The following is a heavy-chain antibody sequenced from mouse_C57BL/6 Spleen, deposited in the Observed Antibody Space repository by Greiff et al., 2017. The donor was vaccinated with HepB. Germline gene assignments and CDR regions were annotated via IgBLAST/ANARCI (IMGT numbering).Heavy chain of an antibody. Sequence: EVQLQQSGPVLVKPGASVKMSCKASGYTFTDYYMNWVKQSHGKSLEWIGVINPYNGGTSYNQKFKGKATLTVDKSSSTAYMELNSLTSEDSAVYYCARHYPVRGFAYWGQGTLVTVSA. D-gene: IGHD1-1*02. CDR2: INPYNGGT. J-gene: IGHJ3*01. CDR3: ARHYPVRGFAY. CDR1: GYTFTDYY. V-gene: IGHV1-19*01.